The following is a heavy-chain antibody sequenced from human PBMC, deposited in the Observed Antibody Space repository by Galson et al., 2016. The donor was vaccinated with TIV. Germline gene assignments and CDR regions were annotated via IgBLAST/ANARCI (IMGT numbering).Heavy chain of an antibody. V-gene: IGHV4-34*01. Sequence: SETLSLTCGVYGGSVSGYYWGWFRQPPGKGLEWIGEINHFRSSNYNPSLKSRLTISIDTPKKQFSLRLRSVTAADPAVYYCARGRWGNSAVAYYYHFDVWGEGTTVTVS. CDR1: GGSVSGYY. J-gene: IGHJ6*03. CDR3: ARGRWGNSAVAYYYHFDV. CDR2: INHFRSS. D-gene: IGHD3-16*01.